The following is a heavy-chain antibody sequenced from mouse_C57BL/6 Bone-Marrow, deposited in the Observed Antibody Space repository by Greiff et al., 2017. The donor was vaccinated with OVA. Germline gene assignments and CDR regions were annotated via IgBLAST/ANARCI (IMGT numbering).Heavy chain of an antibody. J-gene: IGHJ4*01. CDR2: IDPETGGT. CDR3: TGAVVATGNYAMDY. Sequence: QVQLQQSGAELVRPGASVTLSCKASGYTFTDYEMHWVKQTPVHGLEWIGAIDPETGGTAYNQKFKGKAILTADKSSSTAYMELRSLTSGDSAVYYCTGAVVATGNYAMDYWGQGTSVTVSS. V-gene: IGHV1-15*01. D-gene: IGHD1-1*01. CDR1: GYTFTDYE.